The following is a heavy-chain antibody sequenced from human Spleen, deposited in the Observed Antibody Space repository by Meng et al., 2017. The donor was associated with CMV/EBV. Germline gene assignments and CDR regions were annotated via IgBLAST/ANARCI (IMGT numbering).Heavy chain of an antibody. CDR2: INHSGST. D-gene: IGHD2-2*01. CDR1: SFSGYY. V-gene: IGHV4-34*01. CDR3: ARSRGCSSTSCYYYYGMDV. J-gene: IGHJ6*02. Sequence: SFSGYYWSWIRQPPGKGLEWIGEINHSGSTNYNPSLKSRVTISVDTSKNQFSLKLSSVTAADTAVYYCARSRGCSSTSCYYYYGMDVWGQGTTVTVSS.